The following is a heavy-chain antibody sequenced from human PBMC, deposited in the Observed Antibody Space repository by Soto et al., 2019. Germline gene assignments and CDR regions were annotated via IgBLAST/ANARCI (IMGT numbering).Heavy chain of an antibody. CDR2: IWYDGSNK. CDR1: GFTFSSYG. J-gene: IGHJ3*02. CDR3: ARDRWELPGTHAFDI. D-gene: IGHD1-26*01. V-gene: IGHV3-33*01. Sequence: QVQLVESGGGVVQPGRSLRLSCAASGFTFSSYGMHWVRQAPGKGLEWVAVIWYDGSNKYYADSVKGRFTISRDNSKNTLYLQMNSLRAEDTAVYYCARDRWELPGTHAFDIWGQGTMVTVSS.